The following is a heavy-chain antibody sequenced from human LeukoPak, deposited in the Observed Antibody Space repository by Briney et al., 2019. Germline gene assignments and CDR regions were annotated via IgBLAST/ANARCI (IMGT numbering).Heavy chain of an antibody. CDR3: ARGTGYYYDSSGYRPMGDAFDI. CDR1: GGTFSSYA. CDR2: IIPIFGTA. V-gene: IGHV1-69*05. J-gene: IGHJ3*02. D-gene: IGHD3-22*01. Sequence: SVKVSCKASGGTFSSYAISWVRQAPGQGLEWMGGIIPIFGTANYAQKFQGRVTITTDESTSTAYMELSSLRSEDTAVYYCARGTGYYYDSSGYRPMGDAFDIWGQETMVTVSS.